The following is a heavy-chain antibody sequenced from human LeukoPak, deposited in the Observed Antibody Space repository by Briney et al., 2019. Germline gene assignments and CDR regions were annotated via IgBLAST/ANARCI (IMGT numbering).Heavy chain of an antibody. V-gene: IGHV4-34*01. CDR2: INHSGST. CDR3: AVVAATQAYYFDY. Sequence: PSETLSLTCAVYGGSFSGYYWSWIRQPPGKGLEWIGEINHSGSTNYNPSLKSRVTISVDTSKNQFSLKLSSVTAADTAVYYCAVVAATQAYYFDYWGQGTLVTVSS. CDR1: GGSFSGYY. D-gene: IGHD2-15*01. J-gene: IGHJ4*02.